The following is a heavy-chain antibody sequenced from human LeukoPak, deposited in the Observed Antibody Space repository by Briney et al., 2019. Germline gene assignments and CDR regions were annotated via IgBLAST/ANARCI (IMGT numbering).Heavy chain of an antibody. Sequence: GGSLRLSCAASGFTLSSYSMNWVRQAPGKGLEWVSPISSSSGYIYYADSVKGRFTITRDNAKNSLYLQMNSLRAEDTAVYYCARIWFGELRVGMDVWGKGTTVTVSS. CDR2: ISSSSGYI. CDR3: ARIWFGELRVGMDV. V-gene: IGHV3-21*01. D-gene: IGHD3-10*01. J-gene: IGHJ6*04. CDR1: GFTLSSYS.